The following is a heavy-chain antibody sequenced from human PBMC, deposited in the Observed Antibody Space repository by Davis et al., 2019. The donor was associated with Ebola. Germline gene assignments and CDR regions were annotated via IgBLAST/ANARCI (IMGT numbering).Heavy chain of an antibody. Sequence: SETLSLTCTVSGGSVRPGRYSWRWLRQPPGKGLEWIGCIYYTGSTNYNPSLKSRVTISVDTSKNHFSLKLSSVTATATAVYYCARVLLAVAGTVDYWGQVTLVTVSS. CDR2: IYYTGST. CDR3: ARVLLAVAGTVDY. CDR1: GGSVRPGRYS. V-gene: IGHV4-61*03. J-gene: IGHJ4*02. D-gene: IGHD6-19*01.